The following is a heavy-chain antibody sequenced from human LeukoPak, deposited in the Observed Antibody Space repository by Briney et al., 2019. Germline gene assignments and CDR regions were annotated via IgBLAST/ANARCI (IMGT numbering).Heavy chain of an antibody. D-gene: IGHD6-19*01. J-gene: IGHJ3*02. Sequence: SETLSLTCTVFGGSISSGDYYWRWIRQPPGKGLEWIGYIYYSGSTYYNPSLKSRVTISVDTSKNQFSLKLSSVTAADTAVYYCARDSSGWPRDAFDIWGQGTMVTVSS. V-gene: IGHV4-30-4*08. CDR1: GGSISSGDYY. CDR3: ARDSSGWPRDAFDI. CDR2: IYYSGST.